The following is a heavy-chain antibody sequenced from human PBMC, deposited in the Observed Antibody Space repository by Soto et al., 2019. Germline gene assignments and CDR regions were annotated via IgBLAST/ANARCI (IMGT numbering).Heavy chain of an antibody. J-gene: IGHJ4*02. V-gene: IGHV2-5*02. CDR1: GFSLSTSGVG. Sequence: SGPTLVNPTQTLTLTCTFSGFSLSTSGVGVGWIRQPPGKALEWLALIYWDDDKRYSPSLKSRLTITKDTSKNQVVLTMTNMDPVDTATYYCAHRQTGDSGYDWEGDYFDYWGQGTLVTVSS. CDR2: IYWDDDK. CDR3: AHRQTGDSGYDWEGDYFDY. D-gene: IGHD5-12*01.